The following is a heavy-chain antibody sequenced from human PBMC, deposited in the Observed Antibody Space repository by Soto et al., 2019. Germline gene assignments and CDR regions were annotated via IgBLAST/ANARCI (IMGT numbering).Heavy chain of an antibody. CDR3: AKDRSSGDAFDI. CDR2: ISGSGGST. Sequence: HPGGSLRLSCAASGFTFSSYAMSWVRQAPGKGLEWVSAISGSGGSTYYADSVKGRFTISRDNSKNTLYLQMNSLRAEDTAVYYCAKDRSSGDAFDIWGQGTMVTVSS. V-gene: IGHV3-23*01. D-gene: IGHD6-19*01. J-gene: IGHJ3*02. CDR1: GFTFSSYA.